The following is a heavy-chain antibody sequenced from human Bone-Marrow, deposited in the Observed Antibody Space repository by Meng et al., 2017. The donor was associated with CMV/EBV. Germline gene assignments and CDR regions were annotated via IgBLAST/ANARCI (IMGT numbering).Heavy chain of an antibody. J-gene: IGHJ4*02. Sequence: GESLKIHCAASGFTFSSYSMNWVRQAPGKGLEWVSSISSSSSYIYYADSVKGRFTISRDNAKNSLYLQMNSLRAEDTAVYYCARDSKQQLVSGHWGQGTLVTVSS. V-gene: IGHV3-21*01. D-gene: IGHD6-13*01. CDR3: ARDSKQQLVSGH. CDR2: ISSSSSYI. CDR1: GFTFSSYS.